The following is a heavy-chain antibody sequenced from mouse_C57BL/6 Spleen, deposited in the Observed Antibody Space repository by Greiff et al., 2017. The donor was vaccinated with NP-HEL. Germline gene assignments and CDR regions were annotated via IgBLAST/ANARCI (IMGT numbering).Heavy chain of an antibody. CDR2: ISSGSSTI. D-gene: IGHD1-1*01. CDR1: GFTFSDYG. V-gene: IGHV5-17*01. Sequence: EVQGVESGGGLVKPGGSLKLSCAASGFTFSDYGMHWVRQAPEKGLEWVAYISSGSSTIYYADTVKGRFTISRDNAKNTLFLQMTSLRSEDTAMYYCASSSTVVAWYFDVWGTGTTVTVSS. CDR3: ASSSTVVAWYFDV. J-gene: IGHJ1*03.